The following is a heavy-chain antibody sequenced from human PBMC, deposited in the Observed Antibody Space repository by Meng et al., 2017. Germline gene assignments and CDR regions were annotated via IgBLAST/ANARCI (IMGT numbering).Heavy chain of an antibody. CDR2: INHSGST. V-gene: IGHV4-34*01. CDR1: GGSFSGYY. Sequence: GSLRLSCAVYGGSFSGYYWSWIRQPPGKGLEWIGEINHSGSTNYNPSLKSRVTISVDTSKNQSSLKLSSVTAADTAVYYCARGFGSGWYRDWGQGTLVTVSS. CDR3: ARGFGSGWYRD. J-gene: IGHJ4*02. D-gene: IGHD6-19*01.